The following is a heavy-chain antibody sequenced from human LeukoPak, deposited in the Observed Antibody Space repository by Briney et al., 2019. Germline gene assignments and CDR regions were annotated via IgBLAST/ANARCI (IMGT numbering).Heavy chain of an antibody. CDR3: ARDRGRGVFRDPFDY. CDR2: ISRSSSYI. CDR1: GFTFSSYT. V-gene: IGHV3-21*01. J-gene: IGHJ4*02. Sequence: PGGSLRLSCAASGFTFSSYTMNWVRQAPGKGLEWVSSISRSSSYIYYADSVKGRFTISRDNAKNSLYLQMNSLRAEDTAVYYCARDRGRGVFRDPFDYWGQGTLVTVSS. D-gene: IGHD3-10*01.